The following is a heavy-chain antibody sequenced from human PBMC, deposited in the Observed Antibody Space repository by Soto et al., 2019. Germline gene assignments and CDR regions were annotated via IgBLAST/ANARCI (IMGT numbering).Heavy chain of an antibody. CDR3: VRYSGSSWKNYLDY. J-gene: IGHJ4*02. D-gene: IGHD6-13*01. CDR1: GFTFNSYA. Sequence: PGGSLRLSCAASGFTFNSYAMSWVRQTPGKGLEWVSTISGSGGSTYYADSVKGRFTISRDNSKNTLYVQMNSLRAEDTAVYYVVRYSGSSWKNYLDYWGQGTLVTVSS. CDR2: ISGSGGST. V-gene: IGHV3-23*01.